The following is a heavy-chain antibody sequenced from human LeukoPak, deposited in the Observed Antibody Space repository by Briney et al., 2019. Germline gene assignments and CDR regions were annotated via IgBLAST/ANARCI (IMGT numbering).Heavy chain of an antibody. CDR2: INNDGSRT. Sequence: PGGALRLSCADSGFTFSSYWMHWVRQAPGKGLGWVSRINNDGSRTNYADSVKGRFTISKDNAKNTLYLQMNSLRAEDTAVYYCARPTKEGSSWYWWFDPWGQGTLVTVSS. CDR1: GFTFSSYW. CDR3: ARPTKEGSSWYWWFDP. D-gene: IGHD6-13*01. V-gene: IGHV3-74*01. J-gene: IGHJ5*02.